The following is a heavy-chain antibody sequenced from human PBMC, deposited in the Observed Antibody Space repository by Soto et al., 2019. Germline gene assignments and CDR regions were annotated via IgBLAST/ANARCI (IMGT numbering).Heavy chain of an antibody. Sequence: ASVKVSCKASGYTFTSYDINWVRQATGQGLEWMGWMNPNSGNTGYAQKFQGRVTMTRNTSISTAYMELSSLRSEDTAVYYCARGLIAARPTDYWGQGALVTVSS. CDR3: ARGLIAARPTDY. J-gene: IGHJ4*02. V-gene: IGHV1-8*02. CDR2: MNPNSGNT. CDR1: GYTFTSYD. D-gene: IGHD6-6*01.